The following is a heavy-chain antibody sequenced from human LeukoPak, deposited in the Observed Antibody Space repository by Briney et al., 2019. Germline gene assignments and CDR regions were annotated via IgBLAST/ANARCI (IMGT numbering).Heavy chain of an antibody. CDR3: GKDGYDFWGGFGYFDY. CDR2: IWCDGSNI. Sequence: GGSLRLSCAASGFTFSGYGMHWVRQAPGKGLEWVAVIWCDGSNIYYADSVKGRFTISRDNSKNTLYLQMNSLRAEDTALYYFGKDGYDFWGGFGYFDYWGQGTLVTVSS. J-gene: IGHJ4*01. V-gene: IGHV3-33*06. D-gene: IGHD3-3*01. CDR1: GFTFSGYG.